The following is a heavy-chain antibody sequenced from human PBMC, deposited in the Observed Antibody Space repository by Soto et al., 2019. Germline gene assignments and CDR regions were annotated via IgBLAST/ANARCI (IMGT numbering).Heavy chain of an antibody. Sequence: QVQLVQSGAEVKKPGASVKVSCKASGDTFTSYDINWVRQATGQGLEWMGWMNPNSGNTGYAQKFQGRVTMTRNTSISTAYMELSSLRSEDTAVYYCAREERAAAGTGYYYYGMDVRGQGTPVTVSS. D-gene: IGHD6-13*01. V-gene: IGHV1-8*01. CDR1: GDTFTSYD. CDR2: MNPNSGNT. J-gene: IGHJ6*02. CDR3: AREERAAAGTGYYYYGMDV.